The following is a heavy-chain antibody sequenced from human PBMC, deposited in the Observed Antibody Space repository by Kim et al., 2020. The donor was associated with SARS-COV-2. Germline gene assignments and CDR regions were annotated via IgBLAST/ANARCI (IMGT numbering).Heavy chain of an antibody. CDR1: GLTFSNAW. V-gene: IGHV3-15*01. Sequence: GGSLRLSCAASGLTFSNAWMSWVRQAPGKGLEWVGRIKSKTDGGTTDYAAPVKGRFTISRDDSKNTLYLQMNSLKTEDTAVYYCTTELLWFGEWGYWGQGTLVTVSS. CDR2: IKSKTDGGTT. J-gene: IGHJ4*02. CDR3: TTELLWFGEWGY. D-gene: IGHD3-10*01.